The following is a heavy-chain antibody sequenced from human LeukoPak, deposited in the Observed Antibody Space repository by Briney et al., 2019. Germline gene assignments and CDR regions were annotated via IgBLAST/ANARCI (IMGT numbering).Heavy chain of an antibody. CDR1: GGSVSSNSAA. D-gene: IGHD3-10*01. CDR2: TYYRSKCYK. V-gene: IGHV6-1*01. J-gene: IGHJ4*02. CDR3: AREGLLWFGVFPYYFDY. Sequence: SQTLSLTFAISGGSVSSNSAAWHWIRQSPSRGLEWLGRTYYRSKCYKDYVVAVQSRILINPDTSKNQFSLQLNSVTAEDTAVYYCAREGLLWFGVFPYYFDYGGQGTLVTVSS.